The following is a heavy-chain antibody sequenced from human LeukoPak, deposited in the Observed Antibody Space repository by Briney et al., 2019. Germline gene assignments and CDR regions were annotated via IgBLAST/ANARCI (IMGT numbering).Heavy chain of an antibody. Sequence: ASVKVSCKASGGTFSSYAISWVRQAPGQGLEWMGRIIPILDIANYAQKFQGRVTITADKSTSTAYMELSSLRSEDTAVYYCARDRTYGSGSSHGFDPWGQGTLVTVSS. V-gene: IGHV1-69*04. CDR2: IIPILDIA. J-gene: IGHJ5*02. CDR3: ARDRTYGSGSSHGFDP. CDR1: GGTFSSYA. D-gene: IGHD3-10*01.